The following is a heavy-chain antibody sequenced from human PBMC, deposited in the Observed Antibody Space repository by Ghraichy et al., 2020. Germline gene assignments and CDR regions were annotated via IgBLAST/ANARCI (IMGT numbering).Heavy chain of an antibody. Sequence: SETLSLTCTVSGGSINSVDYYWGWIRQPPGKGLEWIANVDYGGSTYYNPSLKSRVTISLDTSRIHFSLKLRSVTAVDTAVYYCARDNSGSYEDAFDIWGQGTMVTVST. CDR3: ARDNSGSYEDAFDI. V-gene: IGHV4-39*02. D-gene: IGHD1-26*01. CDR1: GGSINSVDYY. J-gene: IGHJ3*02. CDR2: VDYGGST.